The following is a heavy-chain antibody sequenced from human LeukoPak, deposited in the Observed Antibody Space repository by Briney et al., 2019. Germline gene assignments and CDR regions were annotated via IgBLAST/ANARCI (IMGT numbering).Heavy chain of an antibody. Sequence: GGSLRLSCAASGFSFSSYRMSWVCQGPGKGLGWVSNRKQDGSEKYYVDSVKGRFTISRDNAKKTQYLQMISPRAEDTAVYYCARGSQHGVVERDAFDIWGQGTMVTVSS. V-gene: IGHV3-7*01. J-gene: IGHJ3*02. CDR1: GFSFSSYR. D-gene: IGHD3-3*01. CDR3: ARGSQHGVVERDAFDI. CDR2: RKQDGSEK.